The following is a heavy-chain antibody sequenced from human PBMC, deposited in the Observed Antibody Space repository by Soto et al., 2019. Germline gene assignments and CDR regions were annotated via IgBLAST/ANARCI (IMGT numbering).Heavy chain of an antibody. CDR2: IYYSGST. CDR1: GGSITVYY. Sequence: SETLSLTCTVSGGSITVYYLNWIRQPPGKGLEWIGYIYYSGSTNYNPSLKSRVTISVDTSKNQFSLKLSSVTAADTAVYYCARDYVGSRGKQQLVYYFDYWGQGTLVTVSS. J-gene: IGHJ4*02. CDR3: ARDYVGSRGKQQLVYYFDY. D-gene: IGHD6-13*01. V-gene: IGHV4-59*01.